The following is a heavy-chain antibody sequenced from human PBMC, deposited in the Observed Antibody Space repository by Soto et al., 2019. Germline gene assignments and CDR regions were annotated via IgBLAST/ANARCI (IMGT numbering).Heavy chain of an antibody. V-gene: IGHV4-59*01. J-gene: IGHJ6*02. CDR2: IYYSGST. CDR1: GGSISSYY. D-gene: IGHD3-3*01. Sequence: SETLSLTCTVSGGSISSYYWSWIRQPPGKGLEWIGYIYYSGSTNYNPSLKSRVTISVDTSENQFPLKLSSVTAADTAVYYCARASHYYDFWSGYQPRYYYYGMDVWGQGTTVTVSS. CDR3: ARASHYYDFWSGYQPRYYYYGMDV.